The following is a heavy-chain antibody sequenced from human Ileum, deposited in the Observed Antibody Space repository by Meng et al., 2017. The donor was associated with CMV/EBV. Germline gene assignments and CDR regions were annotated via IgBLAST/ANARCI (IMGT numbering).Heavy chain of an antibody. V-gene: IGHV4-61*02. D-gene: IGHD1-1*01. CDR2: IHISGAT. Sequence: QESGPGLVERSETLTLTCTVSGGSIGSGDYYWSWIRQPAGKGLEWIGRIHISGATNYNPSLKSRVTMSVDTSKNQFSLKVRSVTAADTAVYYCAREMSRTGFFDYWGQGNLVTVSS. CDR1: GGSIGSGDYY. J-gene: IGHJ4*02. CDR3: AREMSRTGFFDY.